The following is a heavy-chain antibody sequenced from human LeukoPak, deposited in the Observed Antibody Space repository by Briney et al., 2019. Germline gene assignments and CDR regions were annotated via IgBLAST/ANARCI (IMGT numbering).Heavy chain of an antibody. CDR1: GYTFTSYG. Sequence: GASVKVSCKASGYTFTSYGISWVRQAPGQGLEWMGWISAYNGNTGYAQKFQGRVTMTRDTSISTAYMELSRLRSDDTAVYYCAISSWYLWGQGTLVTVSS. D-gene: IGHD6-13*01. CDR2: ISAYNGNT. J-gene: IGHJ4*02. CDR3: AISSWYL. V-gene: IGHV1-18*01.